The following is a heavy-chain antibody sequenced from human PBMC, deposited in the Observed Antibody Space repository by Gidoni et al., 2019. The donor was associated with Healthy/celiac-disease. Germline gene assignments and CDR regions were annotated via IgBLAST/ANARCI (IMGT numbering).Heavy chain of an antibody. Sequence: QLQLVQSGAEVKMPGASVKVSCKASGYTITRYDINWVRQATGQGLEWMGWMNPNSGNTGYAQKFKGRVTMTRNTSISTAYMELSSLRSEDTAVYYCARGNFGLLWFGEPGDYWGQGTLVTVSS. CDR3: ARGNFGLLWFGEPGDY. V-gene: IGHV1-8*01. CDR1: GYTITRYD. J-gene: IGHJ4*02. CDR2: MNPNSGNT. D-gene: IGHD3-10*01.